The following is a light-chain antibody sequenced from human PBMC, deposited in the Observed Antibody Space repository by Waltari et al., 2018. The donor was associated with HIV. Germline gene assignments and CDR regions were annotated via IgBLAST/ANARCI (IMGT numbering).Light chain of an antibody. J-gene: IGLJ1*01. CDR3: SSYTSSSTSYV. CDR1: RSDVGGHHY. Sequence: QSALTQPASVTGSPGQSITISCTGTRSDVGGHHYVSWYKQHPVKAPKLMIYDVSNRPSGVSNRFAGSKSGNTASLTISGLQAEDEADYYCSSYTSSSTSYVFGTGTKVTVL. CDR2: DVS. V-gene: IGLV2-14*01.